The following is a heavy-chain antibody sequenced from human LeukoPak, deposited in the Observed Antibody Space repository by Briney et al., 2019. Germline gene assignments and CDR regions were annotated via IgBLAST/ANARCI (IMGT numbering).Heavy chain of an antibody. Sequence: ASVKVSCKASGYTFTSYGISWVRQAPGQGLEWMGWINPNSGGTNYAQKFQGRVTMTRDTSIGTAYMELSRLRSDDTAVYYCAREGDTAIDYWGQGTLVTVSS. J-gene: IGHJ4*02. CDR3: AREGDTAIDY. CDR2: INPNSGGT. CDR1: GYTFTSYG. V-gene: IGHV1-2*02. D-gene: IGHD1-26*01.